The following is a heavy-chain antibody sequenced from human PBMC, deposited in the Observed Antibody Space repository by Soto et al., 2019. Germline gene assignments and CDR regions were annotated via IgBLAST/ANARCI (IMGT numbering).Heavy chain of an antibody. CDR2: ISAYNGNT. V-gene: IGHV1-18*01. D-gene: IGHD5-12*01. CDR1: GYSFTSDG. CDR3: ARDMRIVATNFDY. Sequence: ATVTCKDSGYSFTSDGISWVRPAPGQGLEWMGWISAYNGNTNYAQKLQGRVTMTTDTSTSTAYMELRSLRSDDTAVYYCARDMRIVATNFDYWGQGTLVTVSA. J-gene: IGHJ4*02.